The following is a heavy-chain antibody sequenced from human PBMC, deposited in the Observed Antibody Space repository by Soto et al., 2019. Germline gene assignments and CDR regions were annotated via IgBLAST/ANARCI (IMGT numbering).Heavy chain of an antibody. CDR3: AREISYYNLDV. V-gene: IGHV3-7*01. Sequence: GSLRLSCAASGFIFSSYWMTWVRQAPGKGLEWVANIKRDGREKYYVDSVKGRFTISRDNAKNSLYLQMNSLRAEDTAVYYCAREISYYNLDVWGQGTTVTVSS. CDR1: GFIFSSYW. CDR2: IKRDGREK. J-gene: IGHJ6*02.